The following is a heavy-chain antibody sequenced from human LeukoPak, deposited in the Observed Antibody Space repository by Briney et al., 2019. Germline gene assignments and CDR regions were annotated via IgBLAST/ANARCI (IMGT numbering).Heavy chain of an antibody. CDR3: ARGRVRFCSSTSCRYYYYGMDV. J-gene: IGHJ6*02. CDR2: IYYSGST. D-gene: IGHD2-2*01. CDR1: GGSISSGGYY. Sequence: PSETLSLTCTVSGGSISSGGYYWSWIRQHPGKGLEWIGYIYYSGSTNYNPSLKSRVTISVDTSKNQFSLKLSSVTAADTAVYYCARGRVRFCSSTSCRYYYYGMDVWGQGTTVTVSS. V-gene: IGHV4-31*03.